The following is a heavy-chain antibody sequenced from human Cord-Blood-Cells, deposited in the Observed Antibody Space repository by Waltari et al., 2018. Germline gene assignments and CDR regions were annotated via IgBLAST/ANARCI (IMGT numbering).Heavy chain of an antibody. D-gene: IGHD3-3*01. CDR3: ARETPDYDFAFDY. J-gene: IGHJ4*02. CDR2: IYYSGST. Sequence: QVQLQESGPGLVKPSQTLSLTCTVSGGSISSGGYYCSWIRQHPGKGLEWIGYIYYSGSTYYNPSLKSRVTISVDTSKNQFSLKLSSVTAADTTVYYCARETPDYDFAFDYWGQGTLVTVSS. CDR1: GGSISSGGYY. V-gene: IGHV4-31*03.